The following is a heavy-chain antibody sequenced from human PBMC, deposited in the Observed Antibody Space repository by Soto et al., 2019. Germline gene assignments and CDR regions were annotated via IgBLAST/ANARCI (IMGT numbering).Heavy chain of an antibody. V-gene: IGHV5-51*01. Sequence: PGDSLKISCKGSGYSFTSYWIGWVRQMPGKGLEWMGIIYPGDSDTRYSPSFQGQVTISADKSISTAYLQWSSLKASDTAMYYCARGTVTTHFYYYYGMDVWGQGTTVTVSS. CDR1: GYSFTSYW. D-gene: IGHD4-17*01. CDR3: ARGTVTTHFYYYYGMDV. CDR2: IYPGDSDT. J-gene: IGHJ6*02.